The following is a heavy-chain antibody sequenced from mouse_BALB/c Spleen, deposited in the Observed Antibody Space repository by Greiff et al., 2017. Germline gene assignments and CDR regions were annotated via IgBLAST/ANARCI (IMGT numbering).Heavy chain of an antibody. CDR2: ISSCSSTI. CDR3: ARMAAFAY. V-gene: IGHV5-17*02. CDR1: GFTFSSFG. J-gene: IGHJ3*01. Sequence: EVKLMESGGGLVQPGGSRKLSCAASGFTFSSFGMHWVRQAPEKGLAWVAYISSCSSTIYYADTVKGRFTISRDNPKDTLFLQMTSLRSDDTDMYYCARMAAFAYWGEGTLVTVYA.